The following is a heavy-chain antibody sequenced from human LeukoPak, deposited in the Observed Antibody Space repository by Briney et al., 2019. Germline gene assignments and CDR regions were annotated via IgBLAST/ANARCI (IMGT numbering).Heavy chain of an antibody. CDR1: GYTFTSYA. J-gene: IGHJ4*02. CDR2: INPNSGGT. Sequence: ASVKVSCKASGYTFTSYAMNWVRQAPGQGLEWMGWINPNSGGTNYAQKFQGRVTMTRDTSISTAYMELSRLRSDDTAVYYCASMRHPMGATKVDFDYWGQGTLVTVSS. V-gene: IGHV1-2*02. D-gene: IGHD1-26*01. CDR3: ASMRHPMGATKVDFDY.